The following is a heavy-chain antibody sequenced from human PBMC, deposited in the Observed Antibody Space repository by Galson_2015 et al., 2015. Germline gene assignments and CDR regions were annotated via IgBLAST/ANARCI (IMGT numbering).Heavy chain of an antibody. Sequence: LRLSCAASGFTFSSYWMAWVRQAPGQGLEWMATINEDGSKRHYVDSVEGRFTISRDNAKNSLFLQMNSLRVEDTAVYFCARDNTVTDYWGQGTLVTVSS. D-gene: IGHD4-11*01. CDR2: INEDGSKR. V-gene: IGHV3-7*01. J-gene: IGHJ4*02. CDR3: ARDNTVTDY. CDR1: GFTFSSYW.